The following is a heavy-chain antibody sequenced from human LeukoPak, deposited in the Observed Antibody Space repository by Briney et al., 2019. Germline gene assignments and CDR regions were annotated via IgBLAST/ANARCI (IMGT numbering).Heavy chain of an antibody. CDR1: GFTFSSYA. D-gene: IGHD3-22*01. CDR2: ISYDGSNK. CDR3: ARGRDSSGHHYPDY. Sequence: GRSLRLSCAASGFTFSSYAMHWVRQAPGKGLEWVAVISYDGSNKYYADSVKGRFTISRDNSKNTLYLQMNSLKSEDTAVYYCARGRDSSGHHYPDYWGQGTLVTVSS. J-gene: IGHJ4*02. V-gene: IGHV3-30-3*01.